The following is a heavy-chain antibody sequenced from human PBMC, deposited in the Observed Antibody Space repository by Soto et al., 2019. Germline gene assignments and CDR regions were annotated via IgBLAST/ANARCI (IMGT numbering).Heavy chain of an antibody. J-gene: IGHJ4*02. CDR3: STGRQMGY. CDR2: ISGNGDSI. Sequence: EVQVLESGGDLVQPGGSLRLSCAASGFTFSNYAMTWVRQAPGKGLEWVSTISGNGDSIYYADSVKGRFTISRDNSKNTLYLQMNSLRADDWAVYYCSTGRQMGYWGQGTLVIVSS. D-gene: IGHD7-27*01. V-gene: IGHV3-23*01. CDR1: GFTFSNYA.